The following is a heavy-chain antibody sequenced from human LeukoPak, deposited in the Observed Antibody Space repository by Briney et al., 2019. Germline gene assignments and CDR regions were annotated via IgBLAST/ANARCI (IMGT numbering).Heavy chain of an antibody. CDR1: GYTFTNYW. J-gene: IGHJ4*02. CDR2: IYPSDSDT. CDR3: ARLGTYWSNYYFEY. Sequence: GESLKISCKGSGYTFTNYWIGWVRQMPGKGLEWMGIIYPSDSDTRYSPSFQGQVTISADKSINTAYLQWSSLKASDTAMYYCARLGTYWSNYYFEYWGQGTLVTVSS. D-gene: IGHD3-10*01. V-gene: IGHV5-51*01.